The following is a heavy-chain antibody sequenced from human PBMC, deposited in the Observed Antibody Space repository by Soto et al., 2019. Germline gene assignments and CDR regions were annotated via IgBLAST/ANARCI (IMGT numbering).Heavy chain of an antibody. CDR3: ARVAHYYYYMDV. Sequence: LSLTCTVSGGSISSGGYYWSWIRQHPGKGLEWIGYIYSRGNTYYNPSLKSRVTISLDTSDNQFSLTLSSVTAADTAVYYCARVAHYYYYMDVWGKGTTVTVSS. J-gene: IGHJ6*03. D-gene: IGHD2-15*01. CDR1: GGSISSGGYY. CDR2: IYSRGNT. V-gene: IGHV4-31*03.